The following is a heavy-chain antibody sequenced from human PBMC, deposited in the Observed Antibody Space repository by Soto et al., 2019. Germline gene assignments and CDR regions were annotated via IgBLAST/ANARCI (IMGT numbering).Heavy chain of an antibody. J-gene: IGHJ5*02. CDR2: ISSSSSYI. CDR3: ARAADSSSWFNPTLAFDP. CDR1: GFTFSSYS. Sequence: PGGSLRLSCAASGFTFSSYSMNWVRQAPGKGLEWVSSISSSSSYIYYADSVKGRFTISRDNAKNSLYLQMNSLRAEDTAVYYCARAADSSSWFNPTLAFDPWGQGTLVTVSS. V-gene: IGHV3-21*01. D-gene: IGHD6-13*01.